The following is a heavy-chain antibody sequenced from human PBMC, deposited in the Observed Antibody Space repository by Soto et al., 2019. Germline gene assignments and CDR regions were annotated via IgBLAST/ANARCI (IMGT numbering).Heavy chain of an antibody. V-gene: IGHV1-69*13. J-gene: IGHJ6*02. CDR3: AREWELLPQTYGMDV. D-gene: IGHD1-26*01. CDR1: GGTFSSYA. Sequence: ASVKVSCKASGGTFSSYAISWVRQAPGQGLEWMGGIIPIFGTANYAQKFQGRVTITADESTSTAYMELSSLRSEDTAVYYCAREWELLPQTYGMDVWGQGTTVTVSS. CDR2: IIPIFGTA.